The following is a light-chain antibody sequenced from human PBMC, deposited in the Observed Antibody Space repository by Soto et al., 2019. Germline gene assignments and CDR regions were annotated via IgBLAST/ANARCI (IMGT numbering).Light chain of an antibody. CDR1: QSLNRD. CDR2: DAS. Sequence: IPQYPASLPGLQRPSATLSCRAIQSLNRDLAWYQQRPGQSPRLLIYDASNRANGIPARFSGSGSGTEFTLTISSLQSEDFAVYYCQQCLNWPVTFGRGTKVDIK. CDR3: QQCLNWPVT. J-gene: IGKJ4*01. V-gene: IGKV3D-15*01.